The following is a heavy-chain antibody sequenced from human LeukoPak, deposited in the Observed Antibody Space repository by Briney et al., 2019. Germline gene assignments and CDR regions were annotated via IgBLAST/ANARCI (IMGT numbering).Heavy chain of an antibody. CDR3: ARHSDRRYDF. J-gene: IGHJ4*02. V-gene: IGHV3-7*05. CDR2: VKPDGGDK. Sequence: GGSLRLSCAASGFTFSSHWMTWVRQAPGKGLQWVASVKPDGGDKYYVDSVKGRFIISRDNAKNSLFLQMSSLQAEDMAVYYCARHSDRRYDFWGQGSLVTVSS. CDR1: GFTFSSHW. D-gene: IGHD1-1*01.